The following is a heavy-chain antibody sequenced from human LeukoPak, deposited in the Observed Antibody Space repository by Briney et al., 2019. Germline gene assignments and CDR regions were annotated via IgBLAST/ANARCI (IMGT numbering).Heavy chain of an antibody. Sequence: SETLSLTCAVSGGSISSGGYSWSWIRQPPGKGLEWIGYIYHSGSTYYNPSLKSRVTISVDRSKNQFSLKLNSVTAADTAVYYCARDSLSGPGSYNWFDPWGQGTLVTVSS. CDR1: GGSISSGGYS. CDR2: IYHSGST. D-gene: IGHD3-10*01. CDR3: ARDSLSGPGSYNWFDP. J-gene: IGHJ5*02. V-gene: IGHV4-30-2*01.